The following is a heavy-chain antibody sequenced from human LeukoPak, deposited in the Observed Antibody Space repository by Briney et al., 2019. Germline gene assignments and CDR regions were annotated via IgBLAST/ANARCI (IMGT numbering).Heavy chain of an antibody. Sequence: GASVKVSCKASGGTFSSYAISWVRQAPGQGLEWMGRIIPIFGTANYAQKFQGRVTITTVESTSTAYMELSSLRSEDTAVYYCASSYDSSGYTYFDYWGQGTLVTVSS. J-gene: IGHJ4*02. CDR1: GGTFSSYA. V-gene: IGHV1-69*05. D-gene: IGHD3-22*01. CDR2: IIPIFGTA. CDR3: ASSYDSSGYTYFDY.